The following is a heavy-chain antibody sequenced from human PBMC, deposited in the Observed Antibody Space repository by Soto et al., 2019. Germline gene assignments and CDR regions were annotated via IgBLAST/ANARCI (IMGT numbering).Heavy chain of an antibody. V-gene: IGHV3-7*05. CDR2: IKQDGSEK. CDR3: ARERGKQQPEAFDI. D-gene: IGHD6-13*01. Sequence: GGSLRLSCAASGFTFSSYWMSWVRQAPGKGLEWVANIKQDGSEKYYVDSVKGRFTISRDNAKNSLYLQMNSLRAEDTAVYYCARERGKQQPEAFDIWGQGTMVTVSS. CDR1: GFTFSSYW. J-gene: IGHJ3*02.